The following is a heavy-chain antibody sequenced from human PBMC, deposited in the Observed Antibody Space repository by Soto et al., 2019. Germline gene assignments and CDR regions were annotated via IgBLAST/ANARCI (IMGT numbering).Heavy chain of an antibody. D-gene: IGHD3-16*01. CDR2: IYPGDSDT. Sequence: PGESLKISCKGSGYSFTSYWIGWVRQMPGKGLEWMGIIYPGDSDTRYSPSFQGQVTISADKSISTAYLQWSSLKASDTAMYYCARHEGPWGGSDYYYYYMDDWGKGTTVTVSS. CDR3: ARHEGPWGGSDYYYYYMDD. V-gene: IGHV5-51*01. J-gene: IGHJ6*03. CDR1: GYSFTSYW.